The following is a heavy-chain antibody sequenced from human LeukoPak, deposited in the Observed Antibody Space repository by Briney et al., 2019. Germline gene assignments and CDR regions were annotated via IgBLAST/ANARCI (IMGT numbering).Heavy chain of an antibody. CDR2: INPSGGST. CDR1: GYTFTSYY. V-gene: IGHV1-46*01. D-gene: IGHD2-2*01. CDR3: ARDGGYCSSTSCSYFDY. Sequence: ASVKVSCKASGYTFTSYYMHWVRQAPGQGLEWMGIINPSGGSTSYAQKFQGRVTMTRDTSTSTVYMELSSLRSEDTAVYYCARDGGYCSSTSCSYFDYWEQGTLVTVSS. J-gene: IGHJ4*02.